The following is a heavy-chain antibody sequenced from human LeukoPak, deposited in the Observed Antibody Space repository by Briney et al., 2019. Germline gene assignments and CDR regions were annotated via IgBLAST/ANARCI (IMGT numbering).Heavy chain of an antibody. V-gene: IGHV3-7*01. Sequence: PGGSLRLSCAASGFTFSSYWMSWVRQAPGKGLEWVANIRQDGNEKYFVDSVKGRFTISRDNAQNSLYLQLNSLRAEDTAVYYCARDLSGPSFYWGQGTLVTVSS. D-gene: IGHD2-15*01. J-gene: IGHJ4*02. CDR2: IRQDGNEK. CDR3: ARDLSGPSFY. CDR1: GFTFSSYW.